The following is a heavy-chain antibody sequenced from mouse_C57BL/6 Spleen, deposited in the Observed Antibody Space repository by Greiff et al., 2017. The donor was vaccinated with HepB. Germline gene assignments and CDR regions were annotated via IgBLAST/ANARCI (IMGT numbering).Heavy chain of an antibody. CDR3: ARAYDYDDAMDY. CDR1: GYAFTNYL. D-gene: IGHD2-4*01. J-gene: IGHJ4*01. V-gene: IGHV1-54*01. Sequence: VQLQQSGAELVRPGTSVKVSCKASGYAFTNYLIEWVKQRPGQGLAWIGVINPGSGGTNYNEKFKGKATLTADKSSSTAYMQLSSLTSEDSAVYFCARAYDYDDAMDYWGQGTSVTVSS. CDR2: INPGSGGT.